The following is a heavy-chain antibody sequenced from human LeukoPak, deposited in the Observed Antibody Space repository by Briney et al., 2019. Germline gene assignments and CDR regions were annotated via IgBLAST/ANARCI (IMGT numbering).Heavy chain of an antibody. CDR3: AKAAIGSSWYRYHYYYYMDV. CDR2: ISGSGGST. V-gene: IGHV3-23*01. J-gene: IGHJ6*03. CDR1: GFTFSSYA. Sequence: GGSLRLSCAASGFTFSSYAMSWVRQAPGKGLEWVSAISGSGGSTYYEDSVRGRFTISRDNSKNTLYLQMNSLRAEDTAVYYCAKAAIGSSWYRYHYYYYMDVWGKGTTVTVSS. D-gene: IGHD6-13*01.